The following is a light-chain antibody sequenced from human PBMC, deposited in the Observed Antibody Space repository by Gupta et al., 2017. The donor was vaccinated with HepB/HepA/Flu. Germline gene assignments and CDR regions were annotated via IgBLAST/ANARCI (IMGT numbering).Light chain of an antibody. CDR3: QQSYSTPRT. CDR2: AAS. CDR1: QSITSY. J-gene: IGKJ1*01. Sequence: IQMTQSPPSLSASVGDRVTITCRASQSITSYLNWYQQKPGKAPNLLIYAASSLQSGVPSRFSGSGSGTDFTLTISSLQPEDFATYYCQQSYSTPRTFGQGTKVEIK. V-gene: IGKV1-39*01.